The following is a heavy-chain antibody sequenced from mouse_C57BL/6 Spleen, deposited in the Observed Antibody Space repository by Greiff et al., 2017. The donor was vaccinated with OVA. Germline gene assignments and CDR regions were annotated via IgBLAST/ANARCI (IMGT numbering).Heavy chain of an antibody. V-gene: IGHV1-15*01. CDR3: TREGNYPGYFDV. CDR1: GYTFTDYE. D-gene: IGHD2-1*01. J-gene: IGHJ1*03. Sequence: VQLQQSGAELVRPGASVTLSCKASGYTFTDYEMHWVKQTPVHGLEWLGSIDPETGGTAYNQTFKGKAILTADKSSSTAYMELHSLTSEDSAVYYCTREGNYPGYFDVWGTGTTVTVSS. CDR2: IDPETGGT.